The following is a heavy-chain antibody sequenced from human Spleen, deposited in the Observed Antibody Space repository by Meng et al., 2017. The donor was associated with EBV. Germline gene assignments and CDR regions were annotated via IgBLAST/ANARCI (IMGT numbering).Heavy chain of an antibody. J-gene: IGHJ4*02. CDR3: ARDVRPLYESSGQAGH. V-gene: IGHV1-46*01. D-gene: IGHD3-22*01. CDR1: GYTFRNYY. CDR2: MKPRTGST. Sequence: QVQLGQYGAEGKKPWASVKVSCRASGYTFRNYYIHWVRQAPGQGLEWMGIMKPRTGSTRYAQNFQGRLDVTWDTSTNTAYMDLRSLRYDDTAVYYCARDVRPLYESSGQAGHWGQGTLVTVSS.